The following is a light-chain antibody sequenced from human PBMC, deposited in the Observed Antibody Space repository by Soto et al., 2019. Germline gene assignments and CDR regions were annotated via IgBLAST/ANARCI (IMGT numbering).Light chain of an antibody. J-gene: IGLJ2*01. Sequence: QSVLTQPPSASGTPGQRVTISCSGSSSNVGNNYVYWYQQLPGTAPKLLLYRNNQRPSGVPDRFSGSKSGTSASLAISGLRSEDEADYYCSSFTSRSTLIFGGGTKVTVL. CDR2: RNN. CDR3: SSFTSRSTLI. V-gene: IGLV1-47*01. CDR1: SSNVGNNY.